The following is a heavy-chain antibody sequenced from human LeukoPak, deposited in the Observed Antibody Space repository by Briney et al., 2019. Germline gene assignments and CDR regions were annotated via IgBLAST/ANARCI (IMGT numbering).Heavy chain of an antibody. V-gene: IGHV4-4*07. J-gene: IGHJ3*02. Sequence: SETLSLTCTVSGGSLSSYYWSWIRQPAGKGLEWIGRIYTSGSTNYNPSLKSRVTMSVDTSKNQFSLKLSSVTAADTAVYYCARIGINSGYSKAFDIWGQGTMVTVSS. CDR3: ARIGINSGYSKAFDI. CDR2: IYTSGST. CDR1: GGSLSSYY. D-gene: IGHD3-22*01.